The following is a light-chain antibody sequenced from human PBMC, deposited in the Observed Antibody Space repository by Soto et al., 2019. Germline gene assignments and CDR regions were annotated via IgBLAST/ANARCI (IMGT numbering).Light chain of an antibody. CDR2: RAS. J-gene: IGKJ2*01. CDR3: HQFGSSPRAFT. CDR1: QSFSTRY. V-gene: IGKV3-20*01. Sequence: ESMLTQSPGTLSLSPGERATLSCRASQSFSTRYLAWYQQKPGQAPRLLLYRASISAAGIPDRFSGSGSGADFTLTIRSMEPEAFAVSYCHQFGSSPRAFTFGQGPKLEI.